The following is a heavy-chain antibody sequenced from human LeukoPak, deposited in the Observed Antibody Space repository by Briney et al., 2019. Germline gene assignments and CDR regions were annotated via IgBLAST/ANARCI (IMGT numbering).Heavy chain of an antibody. CDR2: ISSSSTSI. CDR1: GFTFSSYE. CDR3: ARGAKASDYYGTGSLNY. V-gene: IGHV3-48*03. J-gene: IGHJ4*02. D-gene: IGHD3-10*01. Sequence: GGSLRLSCAASGFTFSSYEMNWVRQAPGKGLKWVSYISSSSTSIFYTDSVKGRFTISRDNAKTSLYLQMSSLRAEDTAVYYCARGAKASDYYGTGSLNYWGQGTRVTVSS.